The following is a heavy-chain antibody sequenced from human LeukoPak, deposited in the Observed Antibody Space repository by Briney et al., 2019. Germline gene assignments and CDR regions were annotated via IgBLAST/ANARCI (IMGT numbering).Heavy chain of an antibody. Sequence: GGSLRLSCAASGFTFSSYAMSWVRQAPGKGLEWVSAISGSGGSTYDADSVKGRFTISRDNSKNTLYLQMNSLRAEDTAVYYCAKGRDYDYFFDYWGQGTLVTVSS. CDR1: GFTFSSYA. V-gene: IGHV3-23*01. CDR3: AKGRDYDYFFDY. J-gene: IGHJ4*02. CDR2: ISGSGGST. D-gene: IGHD3-16*01.